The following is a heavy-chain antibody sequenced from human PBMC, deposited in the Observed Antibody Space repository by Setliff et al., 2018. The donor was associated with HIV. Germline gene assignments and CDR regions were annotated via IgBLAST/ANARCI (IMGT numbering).Heavy chain of an antibody. V-gene: IGHV7-4-1*02. CDR3: ARGRDYDVWSGYHELTFYLDY. Sequence: ASVKVSCKASGYTFTTYPMNWVRQAPGQGLEWMGWINTNAGKSIYAQGFTARFVFSFYTSDSTAYLQISDRKAEDTAVYYCARGRDYDVWSGYHELTFYLDYWGQGSLVTVSS. CDR1: GYTFTTYP. CDR2: INTNAGKS. D-gene: IGHD3-3*01. J-gene: IGHJ4*02.